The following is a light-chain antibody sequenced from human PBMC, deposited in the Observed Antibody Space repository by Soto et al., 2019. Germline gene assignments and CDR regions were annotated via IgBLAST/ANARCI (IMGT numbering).Light chain of an antibody. Sequence: EIVLTQSPATLSLSPGERATLSCRASQSVSSFLVWYQQKPGQAPRLLISDASNRATGIPDRFSGSGSGTDFSLTISSLEPEDFAVYYCQQRSNWPWTFGQGTKVEIK. J-gene: IGKJ1*01. CDR3: QQRSNWPWT. CDR1: QSVSSF. V-gene: IGKV3-11*01. CDR2: DAS.